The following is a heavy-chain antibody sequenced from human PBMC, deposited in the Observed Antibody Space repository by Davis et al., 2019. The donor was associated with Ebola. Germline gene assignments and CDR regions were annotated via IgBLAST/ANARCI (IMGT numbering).Heavy chain of an antibody. J-gene: IGHJ4*02. CDR2: ISGSGGST. Sequence: GESLKISCAASGFTFSSYAMSWVRQAPGKGLEWVSAISGSGGSTYYADSVKGRFTISRDNSKNTLYLQMNSLRAEDTAVYYCAKDSVIALNYFDYWGQGTLVTVSS. D-gene: IGHD2-21*01. CDR1: GFTFSSYA. CDR3: AKDSVIALNYFDY. V-gene: IGHV3-23*01.